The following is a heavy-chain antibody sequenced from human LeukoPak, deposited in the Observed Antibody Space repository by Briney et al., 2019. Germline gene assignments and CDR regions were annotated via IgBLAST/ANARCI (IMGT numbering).Heavy chain of an antibody. D-gene: IGHD6-13*01. CDR3: ARALAAADDAFDI. Sequence: SGRSLRLSCAASGFTFSSYWMSWVRQAPGKGLEWVANIKQDGSEKYYVDSVKRRFTISRDNAKNPLYLQMNSLRAEDTAVYYCARALAAADDAFDIWGQGTMVTVSS. J-gene: IGHJ3*02. CDR1: GFTFSSYW. V-gene: IGHV3-7*01. CDR2: IKQDGSEK.